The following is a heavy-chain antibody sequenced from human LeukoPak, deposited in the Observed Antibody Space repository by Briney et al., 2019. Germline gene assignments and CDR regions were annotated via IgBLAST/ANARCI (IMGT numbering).Heavy chain of an antibody. J-gene: IGHJ4*02. CDR3: ARDRGPRTGFMVREAYDY. CDR2: INTDGSIT. D-gene: IGHD3-10*01. CDR1: GFTLSDYW. V-gene: IGHV3-74*01. Sequence: PGGSLRLSCAASGFTLSDYWIHWVRQAPGKGQVWVSRINTDGSITNYADSVKGRFTISRDNAKNTLYLQMSSLRAEDTAVYYCARDRGPRTGFMVREAYDYWGQGTLVTVSS.